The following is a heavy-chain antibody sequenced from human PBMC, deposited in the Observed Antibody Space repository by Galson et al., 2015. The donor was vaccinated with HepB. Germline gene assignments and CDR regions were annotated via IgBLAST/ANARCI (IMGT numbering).Heavy chain of an antibody. V-gene: IGHV4-4*07. Sequence: ETLSLTCTVSGGSISSYYWSWIRQPAGKGLEWIGRIYTSGSTNYNSSLKSRVTMSVDTSKNQFSLKLSSVTAADTAVYYCAREGATTLDLDAFDIWGQGTMVTVSS. CDR2: IYTSGST. D-gene: IGHD5-12*01. J-gene: IGHJ3*02. CDR1: GGSISSYY. CDR3: AREGATTLDLDAFDI.